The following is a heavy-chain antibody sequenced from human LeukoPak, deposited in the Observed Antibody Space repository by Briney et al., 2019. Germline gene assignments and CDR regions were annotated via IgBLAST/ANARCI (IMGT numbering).Heavy chain of an antibody. J-gene: IGHJ6*02. CDR2: ITDSGGST. CDR3: AKLLRTSHYYGMDV. D-gene: IGHD5-12*01. V-gene: IGHV3-23*01. Sequence: PGGSLRLSCAASGFTFGSYAMRWVRQAPGKGLEWVSSITDSGGSTYYADSVKGRFTISRDNSKNTLYLQMTSLRAEDTAVYYCAKLLRTSHYYGMDVWGQGTAVTVSS. CDR1: GFTFGSYA.